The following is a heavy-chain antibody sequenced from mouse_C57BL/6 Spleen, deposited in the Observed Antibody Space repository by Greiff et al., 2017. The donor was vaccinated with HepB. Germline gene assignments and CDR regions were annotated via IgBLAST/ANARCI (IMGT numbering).Heavy chain of an antibody. CDR2: IDPSDSYT. D-gene: IGHD3-2*02. CDR3: ARYGRAQDTCDY. CDR1: GYTFTSYW. J-gene: IGHJ2*01. V-gene: IGHV1-59*01. Sequence: QVQLQQPGAELVRPGTSVKLSCKASGYTFTSYWMHWVKQRPGQGLEWIGVIDPSDSYTNYNQKFKGKATLTVDTSSSTAYMQLSSLTSEDSAVYYCARYGRAQDTCDYWGQGTTLTVSS.